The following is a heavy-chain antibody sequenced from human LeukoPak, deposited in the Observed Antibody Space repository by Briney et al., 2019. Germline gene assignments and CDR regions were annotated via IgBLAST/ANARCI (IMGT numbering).Heavy chain of an antibody. D-gene: IGHD3-22*01. Sequence: GGSLRLSCAASGVTFSSYAMSWVRQAPGKGLEWVSSISSSGGSTYYVDSVKGRFTISRDKTKNTLYLQMNSLRAEDTAVYYCAKSSYYDASGYYREYYFDYWGQGTLVTVSS. CDR2: ISSSGGST. V-gene: IGHV3-23*01. J-gene: IGHJ4*02. CDR3: AKSSYYDASGYYREYYFDY. CDR1: GVTFSSYA.